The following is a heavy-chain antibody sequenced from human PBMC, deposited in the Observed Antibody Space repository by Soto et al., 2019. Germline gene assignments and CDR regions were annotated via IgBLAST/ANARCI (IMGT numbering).Heavy chain of an antibody. J-gene: IGHJ6*02. CDR1: GYSFTSYW. CDR2: IDPSDSYT. Sequence: PGESLKISCKGSGYSFTSYWISWVRQMPGKGLQWMGRIDPSDSYTNYSPSFQGHVTSSADKSISTAYLQWSSLKASDTAMYYCARPRASYGYGGYYYYGMDVWGQGTTVTVSS. CDR3: ARPRASYGYGGYYYYGMDV. D-gene: IGHD5-18*01. V-gene: IGHV5-10-1*01.